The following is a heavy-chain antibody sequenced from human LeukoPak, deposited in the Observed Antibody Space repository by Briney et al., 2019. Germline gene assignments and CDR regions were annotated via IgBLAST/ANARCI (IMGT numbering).Heavy chain of an antibody. CDR3: ARGRLTTTPDAFDI. CDR2: IYYSGST. CDR1: GGSISSGGYY. D-gene: IGHD4-17*01. J-gene: IGHJ3*02. V-gene: IGHV4-31*03. Sequence: PSETLSLTCTVSGGSISSGGYYWSWIRQHPGKGLEWIGYIYYSGSTYYNPSLKSRVTISVDTSKNQFSLKLSSVTAADTAVYYCARGRLTTTPDAFDIWGQGTMVTVSS.